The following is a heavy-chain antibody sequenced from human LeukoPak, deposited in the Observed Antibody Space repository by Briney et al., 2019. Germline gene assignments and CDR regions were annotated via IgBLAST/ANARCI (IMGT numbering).Heavy chain of an antibody. CDR1: GITLSNYG. D-gene: IGHD3-22*01. Sequence: PGGSLRLSCAVSGITLSNYGMSWVRQAPGKGLEWAAGIGGSGGRTNYADSVKGRFTISRDNPKNTLYLQMNSLRAEDTAVYFCAKRGVVIRVILVGFHKEAYYFDSWGQGALVIVSS. V-gene: IGHV3-23*01. CDR3: AKRGVVIRVILVGFHKEAYYFDS. J-gene: IGHJ4*02. CDR2: IGGSGGRT.